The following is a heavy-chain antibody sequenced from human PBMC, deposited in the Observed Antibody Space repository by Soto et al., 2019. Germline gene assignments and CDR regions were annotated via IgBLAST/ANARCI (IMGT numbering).Heavy chain of an antibody. CDR3: ARALYCSGGSCYRDFDY. J-gene: IGHJ4*02. D-gene: IGHD2-15*01. CDR2: MNPNSGNT. CDR1: GYTFTSYD. V-gene: IGHV1-8*01. Sequence: ASVKVSCKASGYTFTSYDINWVRQATGQGLEWMGWMNPNSGNTGYAQKFQGRVTMTRNTSISTAYMELSSLRSEDTAVYYCARALYCSGGSCYRDFDYWGQGTLVTVSS.